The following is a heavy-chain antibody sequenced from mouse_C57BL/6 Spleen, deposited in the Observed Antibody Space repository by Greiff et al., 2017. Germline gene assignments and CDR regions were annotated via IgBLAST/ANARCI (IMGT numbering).Heavy chain of an antibody. V-gene: IGHV6-3*01. CDR3: TYLLCLRRGYYAMDY. Sequence: DVKLVESGGGLVQPGGSMKLSCVASGFTFSNYWMNWVRQSPEKGLEWVAQIRLKSDNYATHYAESVKGRFTISRDDSKSSVYLQMNNLRAEDTGIYYCTYLLCLRRGYYAMDYRDQGTSVTVSS. J-gene: IGHJ4*01. D-gene: IGHD2-2*01. CDR2: IRLKSDNYAT. CDR1: GFTFSNYW.